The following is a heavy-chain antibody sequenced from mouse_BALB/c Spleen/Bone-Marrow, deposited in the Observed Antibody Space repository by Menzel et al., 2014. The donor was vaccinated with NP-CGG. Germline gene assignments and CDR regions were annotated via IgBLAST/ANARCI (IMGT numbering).Heavy chain of an antibody. CDR3: TRDHYCYGSSYWYFDV. CDR1: GYTFTSYY. J-gene: IGHJ1*01. V-gene: IGHV1S81*02. D-gene: IGHD1-1*01. CDR2: INPSNGGT. Sequence: QVQLQQSGAELVKPGASVKLSCKASGYTFTSYYMYWVKQRPGQGLEWIGGINPSNGGTNFNEEFKSKATLTVDKSSSTAYMQLSSLTSEDSAVYYCTRDHYCYGSSYWYFDVWGAGTTVTVSS.